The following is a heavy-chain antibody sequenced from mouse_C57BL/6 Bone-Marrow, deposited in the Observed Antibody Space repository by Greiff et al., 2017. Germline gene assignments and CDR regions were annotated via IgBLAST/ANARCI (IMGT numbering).Heavy chain of an antibody. CDR2: IYPRSGNT. Sequence: VQLQQSGAELARPGASVKLSCKASGYTFTSYGISWVKQRTGPGLEWIGEIYPRSGNTYYNEKFKGKATLTADKSSSTAYMELLSLTSEDTAVYFCVDYGGFAYWGQGTLVTVSA. J-gene: IGHJ3*01. CDR1: GYTFTSYG. CDR3: VDYGGFAY. V-gene: IGHV1-81*01. D-gene: IGHD2-4*01.